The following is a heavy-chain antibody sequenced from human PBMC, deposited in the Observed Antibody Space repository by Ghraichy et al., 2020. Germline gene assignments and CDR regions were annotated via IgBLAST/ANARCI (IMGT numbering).Heavy chain of an antibody. CDR2: ISCDGGST. D-gene: IGHD1-26*01. CDR3: AKDTGILGAYSPFCY. CDR1: GFTFDDYT. Sequence: GGSLRLSCAASGFTFDDYTMHWVRQAPGKGLEWVSLISCDGGSTYYADSVKGRFTISRDNTNNSLYLQMNSLRTEDTALYYCAKDTGILGAYSPFCYWVQGTLVTVSS. V-gene: IGHV3-43*01. J-gene: IGHJ4*02.